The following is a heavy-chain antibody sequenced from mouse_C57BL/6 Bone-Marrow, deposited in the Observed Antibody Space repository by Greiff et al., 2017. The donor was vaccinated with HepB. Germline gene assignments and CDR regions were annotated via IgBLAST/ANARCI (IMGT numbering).Heavy chain of an antibody. V-gene: IGHV14-4*01. D-gene: IGHD2-5*01. CDR1: GFNIKDDY. CDR2: IDPENGDT. Sequence: EVKVVESGAELVRPGASVKLSCTASGFNIKDDYMHWVKQSPEQGLEWIGWIDPENGDTEYASKFQGKATITADTSSNTAYLQLSSLTSEDTAVYYCTKDSNYSYYYAMDYWGQGTSVTVSS. CDR3: TKDSNYSYYYAMDY. J-gene: IGHJ4*01.